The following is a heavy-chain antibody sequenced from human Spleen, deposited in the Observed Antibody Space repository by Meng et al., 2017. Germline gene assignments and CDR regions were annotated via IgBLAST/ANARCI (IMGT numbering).Heavy chain of an antibody. J-gene: IGHJ5*02. CDR2: INTNTGNP. Sequence: ASVKVSCKASGYTFTSYAMNWVRQAPGQGLEWMGWINTNTGNPTYAQGFTGRFVFSLDTSVSTAYLQISSLKAEDTALYYCARGVASLAGYIYSEWFDPWGQGTLVTVSS. CDR1: GYTFTSYA. V-gene: IGHV7-4-1*02. D-gene: IGHD3-9*01. CDR3: ARGVASLAGYIYSEWFDP.